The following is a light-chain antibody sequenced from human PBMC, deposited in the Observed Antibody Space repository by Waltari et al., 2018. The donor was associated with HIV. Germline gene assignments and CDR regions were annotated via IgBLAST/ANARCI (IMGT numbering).Light chain of an antibody. Sequence: EIVMTQSPVTLSASPGERVTLSCRASESVNSDLAWYQQKPGQAPRLLIYAASTRATDTPARFSGSGSGTDFTLIINGLQSEDFAVYYCQQYNVWPPWAFGPGTKVEIK. J-gene: IGKJ1*01. CDR3: QQYNVWPPWA. CDR2: AAS. V-gene: IGKV3-15*01. CDR1: ESVNSD.